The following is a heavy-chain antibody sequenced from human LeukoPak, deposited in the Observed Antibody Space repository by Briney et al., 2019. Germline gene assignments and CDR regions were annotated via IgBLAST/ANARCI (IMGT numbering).Heavy chain of an antibody. D-gene: IGHD3-10*01. V-gene: IGHV4-34*01. CDR2: INHSGYT. Sequence: SETLSLTCAVYGESSSGYFWSWIRQPPGKGLEWIGEINHSGYTNYNPFLKSRVTISVDTSKKQFSLRLNSVTAADTAVYYCARIWPDLWGRGTLVTVSS. J-gene: IGHJ2*01. CDR1: GESSSGYF. CDR3: ARIWPDL.